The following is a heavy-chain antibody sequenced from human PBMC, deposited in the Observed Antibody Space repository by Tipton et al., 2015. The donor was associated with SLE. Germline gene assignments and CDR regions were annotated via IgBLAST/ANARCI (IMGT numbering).Heavy chain of an antibody. D-gene: IGHD4-17*01. CDR1: GGSISSGSYY. J-gene: IGHJ2*01. V-gene: IGHV4-61*10. CDR2: IYYSGST. CDR3: ARDDPDAAVTSPYWYFDL. Sequence: TLSLTCTVSGGSISSGSYYWSWIRQPAGKGLEWIGYIYYSGSTNYNPSLKSRVTISVDTSKNQFSLKLSSVTAADTAVYYCARDDPDAAVTSPYWYFDLWGRGTLVTVSS.